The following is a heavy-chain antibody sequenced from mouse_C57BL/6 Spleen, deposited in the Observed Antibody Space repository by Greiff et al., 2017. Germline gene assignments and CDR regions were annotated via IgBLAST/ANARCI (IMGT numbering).Heavy chain of an antibody. CDR2: INPSNGGT. CDR1: GYTFTSYW. V-gene: IGHV1-53*01. CDR3: ARGGSSYFAWFAY. Sequence: QVQLQQPGTELVKPGASVKLSCKASGYTFTSYWMHWVKQRPGQGLEWIGNINPSNGGTNYNEKFKSKATLTVDKSSSNAYMQLSSLTSEDSAVYYCARGGSSYFAWFAYWGQGTLVTVSA. J-gene: IGHJ3*01. D-gene: IGHD1-1*01.